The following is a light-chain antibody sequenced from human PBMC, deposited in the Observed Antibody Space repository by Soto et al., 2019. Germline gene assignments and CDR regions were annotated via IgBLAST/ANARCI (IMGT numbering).Light chain of an antibody. V-gene: IGKV3-20*01. CDR3: QQYGSSPYT. Sequence: EIVLTQSPGTLSLSPGERATLSCRASQSVSSSYLAWYQQKPGQAPRLLIYGASSRATGIPDRFSGSGSGTDFTLTNSRLEPEDFAVYYCQQYGSSPYTFGQGTKLDIK. J-gene: IGKJ2*01. CDR2: GAS. CDR1: QSVSSSY.